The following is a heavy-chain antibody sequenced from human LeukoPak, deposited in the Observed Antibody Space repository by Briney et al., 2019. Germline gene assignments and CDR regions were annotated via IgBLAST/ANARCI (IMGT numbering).Heavy chain of an antibody. CDR3: ARDRGYSYTGY. D-gene: IGHD5-18*01. CDR1: GGSISSYY. V-gene: IGHV4-59*01. CDR2: IYYSGST. J-gene: IGHJ4*02. Sequence: PSETLSLTCTVSGGSISSYYWSWIRQPPGKGLEWIGYIYYSGSTNYNPSLKSRVTISVDTSKNQFSLKLSSVTTADTAVYYCARDRGYSYTGYWGQGTLVTVSS.